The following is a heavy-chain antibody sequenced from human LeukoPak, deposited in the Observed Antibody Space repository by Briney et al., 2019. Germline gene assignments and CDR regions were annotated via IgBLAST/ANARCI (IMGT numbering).Heavy chain of an antibody. J-gene: IGHJ2*01. CDR2: IYYSGST. D-gene: IGHD1-1*01. Sequence: PSETLSLTCTVSGGSISSSSYYWGWIRQPPGKGLEWIGSIYYSGSTYYNPSLKSRVTISVDTSKNQFSLKLSSVTAADTAVYYCARRGLLDSNGLIQTNWYFDLWGRGTLVTVSS. CDR3: ARRGLLDSNGLIQTNWYFDL. CDR1: GGSISSSSYY. V-gene: IGHV4-39*01.